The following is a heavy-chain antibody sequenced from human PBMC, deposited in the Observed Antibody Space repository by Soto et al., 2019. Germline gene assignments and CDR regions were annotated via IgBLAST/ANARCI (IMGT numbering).Heavy chain of an antibody. CDR1: GFTFKTFA. CDR3: GKAPPSLGGTGRGPMDV. CDR2: ITGFGSTT. D-gene: IGHD3-16*01. V-gene: IGHV3-23*01. J-gene: IGHJ6*03. Sequence: EVQLLESGGGLVQPGGSLRLSCAASGFTFKTFAMSWVRQAPGKGLEWVAAITGFGSTTYYADSLQGRFTVSRDNSNDRLYRPMAALGADETAAYYCGKAPPSLGGTGRGPMDVWGKGPTV.